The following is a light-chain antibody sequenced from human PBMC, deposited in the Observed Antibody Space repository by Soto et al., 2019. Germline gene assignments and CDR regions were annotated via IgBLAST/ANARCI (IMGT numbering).Light chain of an antibody. J-gene: IGKJ1*01. Sequence: EIVLTQSPGTLSLSPGERATLSCRASQSVTSSYLGWYQQKPGQVPRLLIYDVSSRAPGIPDRFSGSGSGTDFTLTISRLEPEDFAVYYCQQYGSSRKFGQGTKVDI. CDR3: QQYGSSRK. CDR1: QSVTSSY. V-gene: IGKV3-20*01. CDR2: DVS.